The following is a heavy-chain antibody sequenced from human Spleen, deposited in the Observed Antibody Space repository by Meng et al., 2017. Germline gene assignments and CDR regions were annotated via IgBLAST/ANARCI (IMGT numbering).Heavy chain of an antibody. CDR2: IGHSGFT. J-gene: IGHJ5*02. CDR3: VRSSGWVKTGFDP. CDR1: GGSISTSGYY. Sequence: QPQLQESGPGLVKPSEALSLTCSVSGGSISTSGYYWGWIRQPPGKGLEWIGSIGHSGFTYYTPSLKSRVTVSIDTSRNQFSLWLTYVTAADTAVYYCVRSSGWVKTGFDPWGQGTLVTVSS. D-gene: IGHD6-19*01. V-gene: IGHV4-39*01.